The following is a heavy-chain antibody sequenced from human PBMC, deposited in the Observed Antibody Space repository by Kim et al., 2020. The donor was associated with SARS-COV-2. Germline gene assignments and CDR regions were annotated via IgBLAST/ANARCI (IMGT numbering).Heavy chain of an antibody. CDR2: TYYRSKWYN. D-gene: IGHD6-13*01. Sequence: SETLSLTCAISGDSVSSNSAAWNWIRQSPSRGLEWLGRTYYRSKWYNDYAVSVKSRITINPDTSKNQFSLQLNSVTPEDTAVYYCARDEYSSSRQWIRCYSCGMDVWGQGTPVTVSS. J-gene: IGHJ6*02. V-gene: IGHV6-1*01. CDR3: ARDEYSSSRQWIRCYSCGMDV. CDR1: GDSVSSNSAA.